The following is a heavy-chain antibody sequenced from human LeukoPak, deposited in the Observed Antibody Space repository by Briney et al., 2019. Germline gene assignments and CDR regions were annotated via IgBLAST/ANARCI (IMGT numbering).Heavy chain of an antibody. D-gene: IGHD6-13*01. J-gene: IGHJ6*02. CDR2: MNPNSGNT. V-gene: IGHV1-8*02. CDR3: ARGRGSWSMGHYVMDV. CDR1: GYTFTSYG. Sequence: ASVKVSCKASGYTFTSYGISWVRQATGQGLEWMGWMNPNSGNTGYAQKFQGRVTMTRNTSISTAYMELSSLRSEDTAVYYCARGRGSWSMGHYVMDVWGQGTTVTVSS.